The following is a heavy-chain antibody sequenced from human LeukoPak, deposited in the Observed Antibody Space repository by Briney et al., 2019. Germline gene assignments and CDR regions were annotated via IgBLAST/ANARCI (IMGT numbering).Heavy chain of an antibody. CDR2: IIPIFGTA. D-gene: IGHD3-3*01. CDR1: GGTFSSYA. CDR3: AKEGIFGVVRSYMDV. Sequence: ASVKVSCKASGGTFSSYAISWVRQAPGQGLEWMGGIIPIFGTANYAQKFQGRVTITADESTSTAYMELSSLRAEDTAVYYCAKEGIFGVVRSYMDVWGKGTTVTVSS. J-gene: IGHJ6*03. V-gene: IGHV1-69*13.